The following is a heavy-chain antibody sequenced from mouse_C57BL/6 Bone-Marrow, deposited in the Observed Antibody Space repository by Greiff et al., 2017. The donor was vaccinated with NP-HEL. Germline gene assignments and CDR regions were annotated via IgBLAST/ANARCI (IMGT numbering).Heavy chain of an antibody. CDR1: GYTFTDYY. V-gene: IGHV1-26*01. D-gene: IGHD4-1*01. J-gene: IGHJ1*03. CDR2: INPNNGGT. Sequence: EVQLQQSGPELVKPGASVKISCKASGYTFTDYYMNWVKQSHGKSLEWIGDINPNNGGTSYNQKFKGKATLTVDKSSSTAYMELRSLTSEDSAVYYCARGDWDWYFDVGGTGTTVTVSS. CDR3: ARGDWDWYFDV.